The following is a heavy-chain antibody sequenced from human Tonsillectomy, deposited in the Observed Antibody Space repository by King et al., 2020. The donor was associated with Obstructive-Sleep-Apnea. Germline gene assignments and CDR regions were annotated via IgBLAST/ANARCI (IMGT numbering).Heavy chain of an antibody. Sequence: QLVQSGAEVKKPGASVKVSCKASGYTFTSYDINWVRQATGQRLEWMGWMNPNSGNTGYAQKFQGRVTMTRNTSISTAYMELSSLRSEDTAVYYCARVVTGRYGSGSYHGDYWGQGTLVTVSS. CDR1: GYTFTSYD. CDR2: MNPNSGNT. CDR3: ARVVTGRYGSGSYHGDY. V-gene: IGHV1-8*01. J-gene: IGHJ4*02. D-gene: IGHD3-10*01.